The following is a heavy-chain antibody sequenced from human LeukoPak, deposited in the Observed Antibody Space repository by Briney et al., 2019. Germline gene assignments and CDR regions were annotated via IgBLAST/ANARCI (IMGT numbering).Heavy chain of an antibody. D-gene: IGHD3-10*02. V-gene: IGHV3-23*01. J-gene: IGHJ6*04. CDR3: AELGITMIGGV. CDR2: ISSSGGST. Sequence: GGSLRLSCAASGFTFSSYAMSWVRQAPGKGLEWVSTISSSGGSTYYADSVKGRFTISRDNAKNSLYLQMNSLRAEDTAVYYCAELGITMIGGVWGKGTTVTISS. CDR1: GFTFSSYA.